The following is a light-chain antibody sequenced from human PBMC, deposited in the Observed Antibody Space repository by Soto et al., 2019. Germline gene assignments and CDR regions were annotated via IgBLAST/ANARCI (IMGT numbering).Light chain of an antibody. CDR1: QSVSIH. CDR2: GAS. CDR3: QQYNNWPAIT. V-gene: IGKV3D-15*01. J-gene: IGKJ5*01. Sequence: ETVMTQSPGTLSVSLGERATLSCRASQSVSIHLAWYQQKPGQAPRLLIYGASTRATGIPARFSGSGSGTEFTLTISSLQSEDFAVYYCQQYNNWPAITFGQGTRLEIK.